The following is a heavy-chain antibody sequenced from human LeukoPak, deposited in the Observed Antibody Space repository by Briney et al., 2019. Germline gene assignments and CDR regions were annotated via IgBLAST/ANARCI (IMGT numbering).Heavy chain of an antibody. CDR1: GFTFSSYS. D-gene: IGHD6-13*01. CDR3: ARVRIAAADIPDY. Sequence: GGSLRLSCAASGFTFSSYSMNWVHQAPGKGLEWVSSISSSSSYIYYADSVKGRFTISRDNAKNSLYLQMNSLRAEDTAVYYCARVRIAAADIPDYWGQGTLVTVSS. V-gene: IGHV3-21*01. J-gene: IGHJ4*02. CDR2: ISSSSSYI.